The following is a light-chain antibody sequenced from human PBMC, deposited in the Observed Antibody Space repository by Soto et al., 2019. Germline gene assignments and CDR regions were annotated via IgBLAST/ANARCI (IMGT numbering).Light chain of an antibody. CDR2: AAS. V-gene: IGKV1-39*01. CDR1: QSISTY. CDR3: QHGYSTPLT. J-gene: IGKJ4*01. Sequence: DIQMTQSPSSLSASVGDRVTITCRASQSISTYLHWYQQKPGKAPNLLIYAASTLQSGVPSGFSGSGSGTDFTLTISSLQPEDFATYFCQHGYSTPLTFGGGTKVDIK.